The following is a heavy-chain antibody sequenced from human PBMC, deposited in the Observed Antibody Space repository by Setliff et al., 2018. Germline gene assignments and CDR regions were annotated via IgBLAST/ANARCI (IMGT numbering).Heavy chain of an antibody. J-gene: IGHJ6*04. V-gene: IGHV3-23*03. CDR3: ARGIVVVPAALDV. D-gene: IGHD2-2*01. Sequence: PGGSLRLSCEASGFTFSNYAMGWVRQAPGKGLEWVSVIYSGGSRTYSADSVKGRFTISRDNSKNTLYLQMNSLRAEDMAVYYCARGIVVVPAALDVWGKGTTVTVSS. CDR2: IYSGGSRT. CDR1: GFTFSNYA.